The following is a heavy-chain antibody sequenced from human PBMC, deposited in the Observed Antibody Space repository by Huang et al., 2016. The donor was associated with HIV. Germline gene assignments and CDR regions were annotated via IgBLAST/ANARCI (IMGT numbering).Heavy chain of an antibody. CDR3: AKSHINYPADS. CDR1: GGNFSNHA. D-gene: IGHD3-10*01. V-gene: IGHV1-69*13. J-gene: IGHJ4*02. Sequence: QVQLLQSGAEVRKPGSSVTVSCKASGGNFSNHAFGWLRQAPGNGLAWMQGISPLFKPTNYAQKFQARVTITADESRNTAYMELSSLRSKDTATYYCAKSHINYPADSWGQGTLVIVSS. CDR2: ISPLFKPT.